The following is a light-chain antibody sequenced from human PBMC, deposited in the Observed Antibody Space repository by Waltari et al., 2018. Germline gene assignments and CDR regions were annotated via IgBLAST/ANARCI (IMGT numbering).Light chain of an antibody. V-gene: IGLV2-14*03. CDR2: DVS. Sequence: QSALTQPASVSGSPGQSITLSCTGHSSDVGGYNYVSWYQQHPGKAPKLMIYDVSNRPSGVSNRFSGSKSGNTASLTISGLQAEDEADYYCSSYTSSSSYVFGTGTKVTVL. CDR3: SSYTSSSSYV. J-gene: IGLJ1*01. CDR1: SSDVGGYNY.